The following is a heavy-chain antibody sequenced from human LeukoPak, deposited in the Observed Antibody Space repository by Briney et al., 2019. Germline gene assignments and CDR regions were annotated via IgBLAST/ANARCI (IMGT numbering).Heavy chain of an antibody. CDR3: ARTRDGPFDY. J-gene: IGHJ4*02. CDR1: GFTFSDYY. CDR2: ITSSGSAI. Sequence: GGSLRLSCAAPGFTFSDYYMSWIRQAPGKALEWVSYITSSGSAIYYADSVKGRFTISRDNARNSLYLQMNSLRAEDTAFYYCARTRDGPFDYWGQGTLVTVSS. V-gene: IGHV3-11*04. D-gene: IGHD5-24*01.